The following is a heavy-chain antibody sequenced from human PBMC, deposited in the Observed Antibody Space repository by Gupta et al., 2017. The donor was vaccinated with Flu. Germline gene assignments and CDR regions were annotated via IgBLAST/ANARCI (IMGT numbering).Heavy chain of an antibody. CDR3: ARHGGRGLCSSTSCYNGIDY. CDR2: IYYSGST. D-gene: IGHD2-2*02. CDR1: GGSISSSSYY. J-gene: IGHJ4*02. Sequence: QLQLQESGPGLVKPSETLSLTCTVSGGSISSSSYYWGWIRQPPGKGLEWIGSIYYSGSTYYNPSLKSRVTISVDTSKNQFSLKLSSVTAADTAVYYCARHGGRGLCSSTSCYNGIDYWGQGTLVTVSS. V-gene: IGHV4-39*01.